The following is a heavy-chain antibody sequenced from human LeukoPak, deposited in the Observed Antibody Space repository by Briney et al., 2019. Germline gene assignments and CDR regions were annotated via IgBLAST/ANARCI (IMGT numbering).Heavy chain of an antibody. Sequence: GRSLRLSCAASGFTFSNAWMSWVRQAPGKGLEWVGRIKSKTDGGTTDYAAPVKGRFSISRDDSKNTLYLQMNSLKTEDTAVYYCTIPNGHWFDPWGQGTLVTVSS. V-gene: IGHV3-15*01. CDR3: TIPNGHWFDP. CDR1: GFTFSNAW. CDR2: IKSKTDGGTT. J-gene: IGHJ5*02. D-gene: IGHD2-8*01.